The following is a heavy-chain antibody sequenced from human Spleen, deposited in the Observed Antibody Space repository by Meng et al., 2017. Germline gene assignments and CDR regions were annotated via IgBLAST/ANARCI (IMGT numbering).Heavy chain of an antibody. CDR1: GGSISSGSYY. Sequence: SETLSLTCTVSGGSISSGSYYWNWIRPPAGKGLEWIGRIHPSGNTNYNPSLKSRVTISVDTSKNQFSLKLSSVTAADTAVYYCASLYNYDGSGYTWGQGTVVTVSS. J-gene: IGHJ3*02. V-gene: IGHV4-61*02. CDR3: ASLYNYDGSGYT. CDR2: IHPSGNT. D-gene: IGHD3-22*01.